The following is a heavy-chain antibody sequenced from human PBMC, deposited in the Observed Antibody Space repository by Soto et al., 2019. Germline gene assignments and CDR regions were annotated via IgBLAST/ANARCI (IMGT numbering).Heavy chain of an antibody. Sequence: GGSLRLSCLAPEFAFGNYAMAWVRQAPGKGLEWVSTISNSGNRHYADSVEGRFTISRDNSKNTLYLQMNSLRADDTAVYYCAKDPSTGYADYWGQGTMVTVSS. J-gene: IGHJ4*02. CDR1: EFAFGNYA. CDR2: ISNSGNR. D-gene: IGHD3-9*01. CDR3: AKDPSTGYADY. V-gene: IGHV3-23*01.